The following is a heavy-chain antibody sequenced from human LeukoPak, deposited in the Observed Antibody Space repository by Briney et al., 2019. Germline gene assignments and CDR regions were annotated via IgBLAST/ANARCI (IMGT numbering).Heavy chain of an antibody. CDR2: IWYDGSNK. D-gene: IGHD2-21*02. Sequence: GMSLRLSCETSGLSFSSYAMHWVRQAPGKGLEWVAVIWYDGSNKYYADSVKGRFTISRDNSKSTVYLHMNGLRAEDTAVYYYAKDLERHIVVVTASAVDYWGQGTLVTVSS. J-gene: IGHJ4*02. CDR1: GLSFSSYA. V-gene: IGHV3-33*06. CDR3: AKDLERHIVVVTASAVDY.